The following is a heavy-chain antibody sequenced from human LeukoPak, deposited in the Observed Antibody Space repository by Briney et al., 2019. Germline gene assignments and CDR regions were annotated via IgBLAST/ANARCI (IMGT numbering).Heavy chain of an antibody. CDR2: IYYSGST. Sequence: SETLSLTCTVSGGSINSYYWSWIRQPPGKGLEWIGYIYYSGSTNYNPSLKSRVSISVDTSKNQFSLKLNSVTAADTAVYYCARGIPYGAFDMWGQGTMVTVSS. CDR3: ARGIPYGAFDM. D-gene: IGHD4-17*01. CDR1: GGSINSYY. V-gene: IGHV4-59*12. J-gene: IGHJ3*02.